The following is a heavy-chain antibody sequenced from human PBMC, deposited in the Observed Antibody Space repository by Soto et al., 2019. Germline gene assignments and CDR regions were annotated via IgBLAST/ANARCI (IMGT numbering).Heavy chain of an antibody. J-gene: IGHJ3*02. D-gene: IGHD3-3*01. CDR2: IYYSGST. CDR1: GGSISSGGYY. V-gene: IGHV4-31*03. CDR3: ARSTIFGVVSIGGAFDI. Sequence: PSETLSLTCTVSGGSISSGGYYWSWIRQHPGKGLEWIGYIYYSGSTYYNPSLKSRVTISVDTSKNQFSLKLSSVTAADTAVYYCARSTIFGVVSIGGAFDIWGQGTMVTISS.